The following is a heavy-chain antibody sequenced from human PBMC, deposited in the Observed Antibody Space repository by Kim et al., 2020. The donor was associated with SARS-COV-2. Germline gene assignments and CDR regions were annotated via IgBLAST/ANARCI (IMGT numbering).Heavy chain of an antibody. V-gene: IGHV2-70*11. CDR2: IDWDDDK. CDR3: ARMIIGTIDY. D-gene: IGHD1-7*01. CDR1: GFSLSSSGVC. Sequence: SGPTLVKPTQTLTLTCTFSGFSLSSSGVCVSWIRQPPGKALEWLARIDWDDDKYYNTSLKTRLTISKDTSKNQVVLTMTNMDPVDTATYYCARMIIGTIDYWGLGTLVTVSS. J-gene: IGHJ4*02.